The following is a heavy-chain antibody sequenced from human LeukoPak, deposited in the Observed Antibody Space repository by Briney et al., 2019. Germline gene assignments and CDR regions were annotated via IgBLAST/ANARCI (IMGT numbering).Heavy chain of an antibody. CDR3: AKDSGEALGYFDY. V-gene: IGHV3-30*18. CDR2: ISYDGSNK. D-gene: IGHD4-17*01. Sequence: PGRSLRLSCAASGFTCSSYGMHWVRQAPGKGQEWVAVISYDGSNKYYADSVKGRFTISRDNSKNTLYLQMNSLRAEDTAVYYCAKDSGEALGYFDYWGQGTLVTVSS. CDR1: GFTCSSYG. J-gene: IGHJ4*02.